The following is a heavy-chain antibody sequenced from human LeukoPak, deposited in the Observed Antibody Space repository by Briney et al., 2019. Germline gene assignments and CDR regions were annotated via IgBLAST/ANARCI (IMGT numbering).Heavy chain of an antibody. Sequence: GGSLRLSCAASGVTFSSYGMHWVRQAPGKGLEWVAFIRYDGSNKYYADSVKGRFTISRDNSKNTLYLQMNSLRAEDTAVYYCAKAGLVVVPAAPLGWFDPWGQGTLVTVSS. J-gene: IGHJ5*02. CDR3: AKAGLVVVPAAPLGWFDP. CDR2: IRYDGSNK. V-gene: IGHV3-30*02. CDR1: GVTFSSYG. D-gene: IGHD2-2*01.